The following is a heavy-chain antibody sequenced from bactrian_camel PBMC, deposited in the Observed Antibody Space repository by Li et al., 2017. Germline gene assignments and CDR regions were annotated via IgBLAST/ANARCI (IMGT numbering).Heavy chain of an antibody. Sequence: HVQLVESGGGLVQPGGSLRLSCAASGFTFANYWMLWVRLAPGKGLEWVSSISSIGVSTYYADSVKGRFTISRDNAKNTVYLLMNSLKPEDTAVYYCAADSDFAAHFGLWGQGTQVTVS. CDR3: AADSDFAAHFGL. CDR1: GFTFANYW. V-gene: IGHV3S1*01. D-gene: IGHD1*01. J-gene: IGHJ6*01. CDR2: ISSIGVST.